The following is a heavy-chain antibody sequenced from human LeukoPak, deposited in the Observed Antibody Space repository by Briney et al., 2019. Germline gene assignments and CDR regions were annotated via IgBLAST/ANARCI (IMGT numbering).Heavy chain of an antibody. Sequence: SVKVSCEASGGTFSSYAISWARQAPGQGLEWMGRIIPIFGTANYAQKFQGRVTITTDESTSTAYMELSSLRSEDTAVYYCARTEVYYDSSGYYYAAFDYWGQGTLVTVSS. J-gene: IGHJ4*02. V-gene: IGHV1-69*05. CDR2: IIPIFGTA. D-gene: IGHD3-22*01. CDR1: GGTFSSYA. CDR3: ARTEVYYDSSGYYYAAFDY.